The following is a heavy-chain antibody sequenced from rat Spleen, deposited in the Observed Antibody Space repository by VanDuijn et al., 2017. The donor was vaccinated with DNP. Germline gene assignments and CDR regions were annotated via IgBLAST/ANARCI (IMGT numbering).Heavy chain of an antibody. CDR3: VRWNSGHFDY. V-gene: IGHV5-22*01. CDR2: ISYDGGNT. CDR1: GFTFSDYY. D-gene: IGHD4-3*01. Sequence: EVRLVESGGDLVQPGRSLKLSCAASGFTFSDYYMAWVRQAPTKGLEWVASISYDGGNTYYRDSVKGRFTISRDNAKSTLYLQMNSLRSEDMATYYCVRWNSGHFDYWGQGVMVTVSS. J-gene: IGHJ2*01.